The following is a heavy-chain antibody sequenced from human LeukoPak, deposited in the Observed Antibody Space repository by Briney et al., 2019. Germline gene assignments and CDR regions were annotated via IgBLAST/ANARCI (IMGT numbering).Heavy chain of an antibody. V-gene: IGHV1-69*04. CDR2: IIPILGIA. J-gene: IGHJ3*02. Sequence: VASLKVSCKASGGTLRTDGITWVPQAPGQGLEWMGRIIPILGIANYAQKFQGRVTITADNSTSTAYMEMSSLRSEDTAVYYCARGGWYNAFDIWGQGTMVTVSS. D-gene: IGHD6-19*01. CDR1: GGTLRTDG. CDR3: ARGGWYNAFDI.